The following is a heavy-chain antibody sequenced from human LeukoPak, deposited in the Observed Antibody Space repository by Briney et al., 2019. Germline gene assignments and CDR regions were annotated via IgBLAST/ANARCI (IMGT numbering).Heavy chain of an antibody. Sequence: ASVKVSCKASGYTFTSYAMHWVRQAPGQRLEWMGWISAYNGNTNYAQKLQGRVTMTTDTSTSTAYMELRSLRSDDTAVYYCARAGGGYFDYWGQGTLVTVSS. V-gene: IGHV1-18*01. CDR3: ARAGGGYFDY. D-gene: IGHD3-10*01. CDR2: ISAYNGNT. CDR1: GYTFTSYA. J-gene: IGHJ4*02.